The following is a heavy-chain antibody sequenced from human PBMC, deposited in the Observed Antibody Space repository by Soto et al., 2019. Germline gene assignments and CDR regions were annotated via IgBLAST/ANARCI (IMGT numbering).Heavy chain of an antibody. V-gene: IGHV3-30*03. J-gene: IGHJ5*02. CDR1: GFSFSSLG. D-gene: IGHD3-16*02. CDR3: AYKGPLGELSFTRFDP. Sequence: PGGSLRLSCAASGFSFSSLGMHWVRQAPGKGLEWVAVTSNDGSRSYYADSVKGRFTISGDNSENTLYLQMNSLRDEDTAVYYCAYKGPLGELSFTRFDPWGQGTLVTVSS. CDR2: TSNDGSRS.